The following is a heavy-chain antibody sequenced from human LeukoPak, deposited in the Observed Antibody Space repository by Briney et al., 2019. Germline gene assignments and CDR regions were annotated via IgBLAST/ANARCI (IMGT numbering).Heavy chain of an antibody. Sequence: GGSLRLSCAASGFTFSSYAMSWVRQAPGKGLEWVSAISGSGGSTYYADSVKGRFTISRDNSKNTLYLQMNSLRAEDTAVYYCAKAGPVLRFLAWPRGAYFDYWGQGTLVTVSS. J-gene: IGHJ4*02. CDR3: AKAGPVLRFLAWPRGAYFDY. V-gene: IGHV3-23*01. CDR2: ISGSGGST. CDR1: GFTFSSYA. D-gene: IGHD3-3*01.